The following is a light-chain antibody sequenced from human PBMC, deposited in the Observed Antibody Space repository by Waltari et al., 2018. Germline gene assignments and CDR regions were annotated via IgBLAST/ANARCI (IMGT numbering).Light chain of an antibody. CDR3: QQCNDWPPYT. V-gene: IGKV3-15*01. CDR2: SAS. J-gene: IGKJ2*01. CDR1: QSIGDN. Sequence: EIVVTQSPATLSVSPGERATLYCRASQSIGDNVAWYQQKPGQPPRLLIYSASRRLPGVPDRFSGSGSGTDFTLTISSLQSEDFAVYYCQQCNDWPPYTFGRGTKLEI.